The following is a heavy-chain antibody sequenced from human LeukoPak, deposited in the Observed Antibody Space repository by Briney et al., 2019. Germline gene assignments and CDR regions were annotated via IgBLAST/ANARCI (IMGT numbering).Heavy chain of an antibody. D-gene: IGHD2-8*01. J-gene: IGHJ4*02. V-gene: IGHV3-23*01. CDR2: ISGSGGST. CDR3: AKSPKAYQNGYYFDY. Sequence: GGSLRLSCAASGFTFSSYAMSWVRQAPGKGLEWVSAISGSGGSTYYADSVKGRFTISRDNSNNTLHLQMNSLRAEDTAVYYCAKSPKAYQNGYYFDYWGQGTLVTVSS. CDR1: GFTFSSYA.